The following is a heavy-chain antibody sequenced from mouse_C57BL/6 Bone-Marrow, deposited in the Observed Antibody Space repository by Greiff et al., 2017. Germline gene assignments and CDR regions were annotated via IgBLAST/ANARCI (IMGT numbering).Heavy chain of an antibody. V-gene: IGHV14-4*01. Sequence: VQLQQSEAELVRPGASVKLSCTASGFNIKDDYMHWVKQRPEQGLEWIGWIDPENGDTEYASKFQGKATITADTSSNTAYLQLSSLTSEDTAVYYCTTGPYFDYWGQGTTLTVSS. J-gene: IGHJ2*01. CDR3: TTGPYFDY. CDR2: IDPENGDT. D-gene: IGHD3-1*01. CDR1: GFNIKDDY.